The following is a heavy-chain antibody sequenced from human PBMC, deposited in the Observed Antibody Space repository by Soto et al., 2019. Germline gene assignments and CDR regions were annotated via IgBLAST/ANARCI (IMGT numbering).Heavy chain of an antibody. CDR2: VNHSGDA. Sequence: PETLPLTCGDSGGSLRNYYWFWVGQPQGKGLEWIGAVNHSGDATYNPSLSSRLTTSLDPSNKQFSLKMPSVTAAEPAMNFCTRAKRFPSSWCDPWGQGTQVTVSS. CDR1: GGSLRNYY. D-gene: IGHD3-10*01. J-gene: IGHJ5*02. CDR3: TRAKRFPSSWCDP. V-gene: IGHV4-34*01.